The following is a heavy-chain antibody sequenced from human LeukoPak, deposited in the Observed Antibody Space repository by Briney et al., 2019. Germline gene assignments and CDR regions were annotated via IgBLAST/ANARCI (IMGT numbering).Heavy chain of an antibody. D-gene: IGHD1-26*01. CDR2: ISGTGGNT. CDR3: AKDRSREFDY. CDR1: GFTFSIYA. V-gene: IGHV3-23*01. Sequence: TGGSLRLSCAASGFTFSIYAMSWVRQAPGKGLEWVSAISGTGGNTFYADSVKGRFTISRDNSKNTLYPQMNSLRAEDTAVYHCAKDRSREFDYWGQGTLVTVSS. J-gene: IGHJ4*02.